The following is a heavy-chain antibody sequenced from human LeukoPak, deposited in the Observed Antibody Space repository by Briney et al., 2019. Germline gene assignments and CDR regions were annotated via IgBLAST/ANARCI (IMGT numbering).Heavy chain of an antibody. V-gene: IGHV1-46*01. J-gene: IGHJ4*02. Sequence: ASVKVSCKASGYSFTSYYIHWVRQTPGQGLEWMGVINPSGGTTTYAQKLQGRVTMTTDTSTSTAYMELRSLRSDDTAMYYCARDRMDTGTYFDYWGQGTLVTVSS. CDR3: ARDRMDTGTYFDY. D-gene: IGHD5-18*01. CDR2: INPSGGTT. CDR1: GYSFTSYY.